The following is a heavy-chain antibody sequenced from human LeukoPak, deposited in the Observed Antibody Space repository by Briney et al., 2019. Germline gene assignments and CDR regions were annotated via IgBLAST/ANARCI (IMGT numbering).Heavy chain of an antibody. J-gene: IGHJ4*02. CDR3: ARDRGIVVVPAAMNY. Sequence: ASVKLSCKASGYTFTSYGISWVRQAPAQGLEWMGWITAYNGSTNYAQKIQGRVTMTTDTSTSTAYMELRSLRSDDTAVYYCARDRGIVVVPAAMNYWGQGTLVTVSS. CDR2: ITAYNGST. V-gene: IGHV1-18*01. CDR1: GYTFTSYG. D-gene: IGHD2-2*01.